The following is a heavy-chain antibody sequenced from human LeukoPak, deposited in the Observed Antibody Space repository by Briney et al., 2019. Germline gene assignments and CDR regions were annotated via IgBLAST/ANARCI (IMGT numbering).Heavy chain of an antibody. CDR2: ISSSSSYI. CDR1: GFTFSSYS. CDR3: ARLKYYYDSSGSRAEYFQH. Sequence: SGGSLRLSCAASGFTFSSYSMNWVRQAPGKGLEWVSSISSSSSYIYYADSVKGRFTISRDNAKNSLYLQMNSLRAEDTAVYYCARLKYYYDSSGSRAEYFQHWGQGTLVTASS. J-gene: IGHJ1*01. V-gene: IGHV3-21*04. D-gene: IGHD3-22*01.